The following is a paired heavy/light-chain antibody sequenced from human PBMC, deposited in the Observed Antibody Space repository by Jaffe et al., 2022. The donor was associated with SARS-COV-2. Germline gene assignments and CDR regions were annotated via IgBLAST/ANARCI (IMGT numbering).Light chain of an antibody. J-gene: IGKJ2*01. CDR1: QSLLHSNGNTR. CDR3: MQGLQTPYT. Sequence: DIVMTQSPLSLSVTPGEPASISCKSTQSLLHSNGNTRMTWYLHRPGQSPHLLIYLTSNRASGVPDRFSGSGSGTDFTLKISKVEAEDVGIYYCMQGLQTPYTFGQGTKLEIK. CDR2: LTS. V-gene: IGKV2-28*01.
Heavy chain of an antibody. CDR2: INEDGGIT. Sequence: EVHLVEAGGGLVQPGRSLRLSCAASGLSFSNYWFHWVRQAPGKGPVWVARINEDGGITNYADFAQGRFSISRDNARNTLHLEMNSLRAEDTAVYFCVVDMSGARDRWGQGTLVTVSS. CDR3: VVDMSGARDR. D-gene: IGHD5-12*01. V-gene: IGHV3-74*01. CDR1: GLSFSNYW. J-gene: IGHJ5*02.